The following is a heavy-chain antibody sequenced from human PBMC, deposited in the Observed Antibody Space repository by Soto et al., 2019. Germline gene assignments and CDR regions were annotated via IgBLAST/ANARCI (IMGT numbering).Heavy chain of an antibody. J-gene: IGHJ3*02. D-gene: IGHD1-26*01. V-gene: IGHV1-18*01. CDR1: GYTFTSFG. CDR3: ASHSQGELSAFDI. Sequence: GASVKVSCKASGYTFTSFGISWVRQAPGQGLEWMGWISPYNGNTNYAQKFQGWVTMTRDTSISTAYMELSRLRSDDTAVYYCASHSQGELSAFDIWGQGTMVTVSS. CDR2: ISPYNGNT.